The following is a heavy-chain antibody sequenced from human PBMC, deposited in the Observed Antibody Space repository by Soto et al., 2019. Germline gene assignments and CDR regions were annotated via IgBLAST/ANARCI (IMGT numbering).Heavy chain of an antibody. CDR3: AKDKALGGGSCYYD. CDR2: LSGSGSGVNT. V-gene: IGHV3-23*01. CDR1: GFTFSNYA. Sequence: EVHLLDSGGNLIQPGGSLTLSCAASGFTFSNYALSWVRQAPGKGLEWVAALSGSGSGVNTYYADSVKGRFTISRDNSKNTLYLQMNSLRAKDTAVYYCAKDKALGGGSCYYDWGQRTLVTVSS. J-gene: IGHJ4*02. D-gene: IGHD2-15*01.